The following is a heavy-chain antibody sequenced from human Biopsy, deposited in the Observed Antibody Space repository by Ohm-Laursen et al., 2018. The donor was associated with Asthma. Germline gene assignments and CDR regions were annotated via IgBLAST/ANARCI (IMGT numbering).Heavy chain of an antibody. Sequence: SDTLSLTCTVSGGSIRSHDWTWIRLPPGKGLEYIGDVPHTGSTNYNPSLKSRVTMSLDTSKSQFSLRLTSVTPADTAVYYCARLADCSGGACYSYGWFDPWGQGTRVTVSS. CDR1: GGSIRSHD. CDR2: VPHTGST. V-gene: IGHV4-59*07. J-gene: IGHJ5*02. D-gene: IGHD2-15*01. CDR3: ARLADCSGGACYSYGWFDP.